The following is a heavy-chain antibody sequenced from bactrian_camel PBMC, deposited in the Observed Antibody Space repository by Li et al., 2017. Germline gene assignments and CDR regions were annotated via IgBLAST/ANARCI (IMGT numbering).Heavy chain of an antibody. CDR2: LYPRLVRT. CDR1: DDTYKSADS. CDR3: AAASGSWCLTAPQALGVRASWDNY. Sequence: VQLVESGGGSVQAGGSLRLSCTADDDTYKSADSMAWFRQAPGKEREGVAVLYPRLVRTYYADSVKGRFTIFQDNAKKTVYLQMNSLTPEDAAMYFCAAASGSWCLTAPQALGVRASWDNYRGQGTQVTVS. J-gene: IGHJ4*01. V-gene: IGHV3-3*01. D-gene: IGHD3*01.